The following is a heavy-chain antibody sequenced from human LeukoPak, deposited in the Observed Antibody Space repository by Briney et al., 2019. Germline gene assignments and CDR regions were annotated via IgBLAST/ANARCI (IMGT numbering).Heavy chain of an antibody. CDR3: AREVSWGAFDI. Sequence: GGSLRLSCAASGFTFSSYGMHWVRQAPGKGLEWVSSISSSSSYIYYADSVKGRFTISRDNAKNSLYLQMNSLRAEDTAVYYCAREVSWGAFDIWGQGTMVTVSS. D-gene: IGHD7-27*01. CDR2: ISSSSSYI. CDR1: GFTFSSYG. V-gene: IGHV3-21*01. J-gene: IGHJ3*02.